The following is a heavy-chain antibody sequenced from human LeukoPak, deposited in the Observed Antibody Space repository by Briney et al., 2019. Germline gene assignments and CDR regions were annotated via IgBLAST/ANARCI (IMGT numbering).Heavy chain of an antibody. V-gene: IGHV3-48*03. Sequence: GGSLRLSCAISGFTLSSHEMNWVRQAPGKGLEWISYISNSGYTTHYADSVKGRFTISRDDAENSLYLQMNSLRVDDASVYCCARSPSTGYDHFDYWGRGTLVTVSS. J-gene: IGHJ4*02. CDR3: ARSPSTGYDHFDY. D-gene: IGHD3-9*01. CDR2: ISNSGYTT. CDR1: GFTLSSHE.